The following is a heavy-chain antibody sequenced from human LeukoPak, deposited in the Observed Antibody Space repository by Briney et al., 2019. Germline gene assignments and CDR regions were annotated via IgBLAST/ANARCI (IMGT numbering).Heavy chain of an antibody. V-gene: IGHV5-51*01. CDR1: GYSFTGYW. CDR2: IYPDNSNT. CDR3: ACARRGDYYWWFDP. J-gene: IGHJ5*02. Sequence: GESLMISCKGSGYSFTGYWIGWVRQMPGKGLEWMGIIYPDNSNTRYSPSFQGQVTISADKSINAAYLHWSSLRASDTAIYYCACARRGDYYWWFDPWGQGTLVTVSS. D-gene: IGHD2-21*01.